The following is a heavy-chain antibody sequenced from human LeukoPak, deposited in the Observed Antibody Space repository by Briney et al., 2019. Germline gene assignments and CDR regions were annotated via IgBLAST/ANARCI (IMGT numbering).Heavy chain of an antibody. D-gene: IGHD5-18*01. J-gene: IGHJ4*02. Sequence: SETLSLTCAVYGGSFSGYYWSWIRQPPGKGLEWIGEINHGGITNFNPSLKSRVTISIDISKNQFSLKLSSVTAADTAVYYCARVGDTATAPFSSWGQGILVTVSS. CDR1: GGSFSGYY. CDR3: ARVGDTATAPFSS. CDR2: INHGGIT. V-gene: IGHV4-34*01.